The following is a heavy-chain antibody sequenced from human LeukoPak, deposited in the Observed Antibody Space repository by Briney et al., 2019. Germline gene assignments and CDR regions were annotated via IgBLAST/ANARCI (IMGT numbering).Heavy chain of an antibody. J-gene: IGHJ5*02. CDR2: INHSGST. CDR3: ARGYGSGSYIWFDP. CDR1: GGSFSDYY. Sequence: SETLSLTCAVYGGSFSDYYWSWIRQPPGKGLKWIGEINHSGSTNSNPSLKSRVTISVDTSKNQFSLKLSSVTAADTAVYYCARGYGSGSYIWFDPWSQGTLVTVSS. D-gene: IGHD3-10*01. V-gene: IGHV4-34*01.